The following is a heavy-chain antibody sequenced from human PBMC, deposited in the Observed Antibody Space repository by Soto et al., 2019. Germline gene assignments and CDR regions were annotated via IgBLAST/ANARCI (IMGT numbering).Heavy chain of an antibody. V-gene: IGHV3-33*01. Sequence: QDQLVESGGGVVQPGRSLRLSCAASGFTFSNYGMHWVRQAPGKGLEWVAVIWSDGSNADYADSVKGRFTIYRDNSQETLYLQMNSLRVEDTAVYHCARGTHYHIRDGYTSFEPWGQGTLVTVSS. D-gene: IGHD3-22*01. J-gene: IGHJ5*02. CDR1: GFTFSNYG. CDR3: ARGTHYHIRDGYTSFEP. CDR2: IWSDGSNA.